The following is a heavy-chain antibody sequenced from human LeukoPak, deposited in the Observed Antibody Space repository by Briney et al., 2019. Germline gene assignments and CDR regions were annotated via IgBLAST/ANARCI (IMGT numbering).Heavy chain of an antibody. CDR1: GGSFSGYY. Sequence: SETLSLTCAVYGGSFSGYYWSWIRQPPGKGLEWIGSIYYSGSTYYNPSLKSRVTISVDTSKNQFSLKLSSVTAADTAVYYCARHGYYDSSGYYSSFDYWGQGTLVTVSS. J-gene: IGHJ4*02. D-gene: IGHD3-22*01. CDR2: IYYSGST. CDR3: ARHGYYDSSGYYSSFDY. V-gene: IGHV4-34*01.